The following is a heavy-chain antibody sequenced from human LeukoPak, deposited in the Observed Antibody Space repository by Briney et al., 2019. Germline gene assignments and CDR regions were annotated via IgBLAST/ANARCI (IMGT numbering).Heavy chain of an antibody. CDR2: IYHSGST. V-gene: IGHV4-38-2*02. J-gene: IGHJ5*02. CDR3: ARARGGYANNWFDP. CDR1: GYSISSGYY. D-gene: IGHD5-12*01. Sequence: SETLSLTCTVSGYSISSGYYWGWIQHPPGKGLEWIGSIYHSGSTYYHPSLKSRVTISVDTSKNQFSLKLSSVTAADTAVYYCARARGGYANNWFDPWGQGTLVTVSS.